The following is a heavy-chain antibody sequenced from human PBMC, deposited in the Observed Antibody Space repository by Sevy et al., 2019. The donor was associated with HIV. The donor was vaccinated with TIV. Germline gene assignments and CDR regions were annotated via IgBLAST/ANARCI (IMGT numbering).Heavy chain of an antibody. J-gene: IGHJ4*01. CDR3: ARNNSGHSFDF. CDR1: DGSMTNNNYY. D-gene: IGHD6-19*01. CDR2: VHYGGST. Sequence: SETLSLTCSVSDGSMTNNNYYWAWIRRHPGKGLEWIGSVHYGGSTHYNPSFWGRVSISVDTSKRVVSLDLSSVTSADTAVYFCARNNSGHSFDFWGHGILVTVSS. V-gene: IGHV4-39*01.